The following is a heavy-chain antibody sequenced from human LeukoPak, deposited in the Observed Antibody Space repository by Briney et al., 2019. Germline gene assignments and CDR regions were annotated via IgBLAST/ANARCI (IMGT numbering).Heavy chain of an antibody. Sequence: GGSLRLSCAASGLRFSDYYMNWIRQAPGKGLEWVAHICKSDSTTHYADSVRGRFTISRDNVKNSLYLQVNSLRAEDTAVYYCARGRVPTMDVWGQGTTVTVSS. J-gene: IGHJ6*02. CDR2: ICKSDSTT. V-gene: IGHV3-11*01. D-gene: IGHD3-10*01. CDR1: GLRFSDYY. CDR3: ARGRVPTMDV.